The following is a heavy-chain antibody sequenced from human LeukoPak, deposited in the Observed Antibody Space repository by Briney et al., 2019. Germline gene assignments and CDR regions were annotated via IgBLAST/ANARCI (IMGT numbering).Heavy chain of an antibody. Sequence: GGSLRLSCAASGFTFSSYAMSWVRQAPGKGLGWVSAISGSGGSTYYADSVKGRFTISRDNSKNTLYLQMNSLRAEDTAVYYCAGDSSSWAGLPFDYWGQGTLVTVSS. CDR3: AGDSSSWAGLPFDY. V-gene: IGHV3-23*01. CDR2: ISGSGGST. D-gene: IGHD6-13*01. CDR1: GFTFSSYA. J-gene: IGHJ4*02.